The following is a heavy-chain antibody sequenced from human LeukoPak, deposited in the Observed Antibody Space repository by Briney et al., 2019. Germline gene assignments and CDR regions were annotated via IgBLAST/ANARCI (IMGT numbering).Heavy chain of an antibody. CDR1: GFTFSSYG. Sequence: HSGGSLRLSCAASGFTFSSYGMHWVRQAPGKGLEWVAVISYDESNKYYADSVKGRFTISRDNSKNTLYLQMNSLRAEDTAVYYCAKEWRYYYDSSGYSPDYWGQGTLVTVSS. D-gene: IGHD3-22*01. J-gene: IGHJ4*02. CDR2: ISYDESNK. CDR3: AKEWRYYYDSSGYSPDY. V-gene: IGHV3-30*18.